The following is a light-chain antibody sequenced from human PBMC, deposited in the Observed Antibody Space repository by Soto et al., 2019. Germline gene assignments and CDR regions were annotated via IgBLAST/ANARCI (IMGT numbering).Light chain of an antibody. J-gene: IGLJ2*01. Sequence: QSALTHPASVSGSPGQSITISCTGTSSDVGSYNLVSWYQQHPGKAPQLMIYEGSKRPSGVSNRFSGSKSGNTASLTSSGLQAEDEADYYCCSYAGSSTPVVFGGGTKVTVL. CDR3: CSYAGSSTPVV. CDR2: EGS. CDR1: SSDVGSYNL. V-gene: IGLV2-23*01.